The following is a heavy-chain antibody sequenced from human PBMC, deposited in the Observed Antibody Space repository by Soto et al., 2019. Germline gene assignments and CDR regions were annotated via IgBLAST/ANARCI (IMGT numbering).Heavy chain of an antibody. CDR2: IYYSGST. CDR1: GGSISSYY. J-gene: IGHJ4*02. Sequence: SETLSLTCTVSGGSISSYYWNWVRQPPGKGLEWIGYIYYSGSTNYNPSLKSRVTISVDTSKNQFSLKLTSVTAADTAVYYCARRPGYGNAFDYWGQGTLVTVSS. V-gene: IGHV4-59*08. D-gene: IGHD5-12*01. CDR3: ARRPGYGNAFDY.